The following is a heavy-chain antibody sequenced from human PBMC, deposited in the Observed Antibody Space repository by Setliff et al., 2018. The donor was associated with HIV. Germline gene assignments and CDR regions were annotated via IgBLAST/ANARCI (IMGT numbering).Heavy chain of an antibody. CDR3: ARAVVPTYYDVLTGYVYYMDV. V-gene: IGHV1-69*13. J-gene: IGHJ6*03. CDR2: IIPIFGTT. D-gene: IGHD3-9*01. Sequence: GASVKVSCKASGGRFSNYGISSVRQAPGQGLEWMGGIIPIFGTTNYAQMFQGRVTMTADESTSTAYMELSSLRSEDTAVYYCARAVVPTYYDVLTGYVYYMDVWG. CDR1: GGRFSNYG.